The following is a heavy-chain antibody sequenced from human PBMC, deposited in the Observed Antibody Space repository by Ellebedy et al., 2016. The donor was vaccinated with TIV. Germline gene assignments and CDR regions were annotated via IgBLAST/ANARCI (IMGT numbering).Heavy chain of an antibody. D-gene: IGHD3-16*01. V-gene: IGHV3-30*18. Sequence: GGSLRLSCAASGFTFSGYAMYWVRQAPGKGLEWVASLSYDGSNRYYADSMKGRVTISRDNSMNTLYLQMNSLRAEDTALYYCAKGEDYDYYYGLDVWGQGTTVTVSS. J-gene: IGHJ6*02. CDR2: LSYDGSNR. CDR3: AKGEDYDYYYGLDV. CDR1: GFTFSGYA.